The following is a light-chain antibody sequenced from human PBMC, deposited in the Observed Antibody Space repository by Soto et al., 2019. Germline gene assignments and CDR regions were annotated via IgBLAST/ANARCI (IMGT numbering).Light chain of an antibody. V-gene: IGKV1-5*02. CDR2: DAS. J-gene: IGKJ1*01. Sequence: DNQMSQSPSTLSASVGDGVTIICRASQSISSWLAWYQQKPGKAPKLLIYDASSLQSGVPSRFSGSGSGTEFTLTISSLQPDDFATYYCQQYNSYWTFGQGTKVDIK. CDR1: QSISSW. CDR3: QQYNSYWT.